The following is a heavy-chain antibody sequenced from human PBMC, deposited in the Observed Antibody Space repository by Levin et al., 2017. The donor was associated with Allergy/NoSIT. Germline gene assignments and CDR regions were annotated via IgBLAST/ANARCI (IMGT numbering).Heavy chain of an antibody. Sequence: GESLKISCAASGFTFSSYEMNWVRQAPGKGLEWVSYISSSGSTIYYADSVKGRFTISRDNAKNSLYLQMNSLRAEDTAVYYCARAGEKYYYDVWSGYPKGAFDIWGQGTMVTVSS. V-gene: IGHV3-48*03. CDR3: ARAGEKYYYDVWSGYPKGAFDI. CDR1: GFTFSSYE. J-gene: IGHJ3*02. CDR2: ISSSGSTI. D-gene: IGHD3-3*01.